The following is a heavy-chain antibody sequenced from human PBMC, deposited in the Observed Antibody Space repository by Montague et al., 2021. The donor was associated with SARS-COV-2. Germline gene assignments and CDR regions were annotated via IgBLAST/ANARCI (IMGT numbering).Heavy chain of an antibody. CDR1: GFSLSTSGMC. V-gene: IGHV2-70*11. CDR2: IDWDDDK. Sequence: VKPTQTLTLTCTFSGFSLSTSGMCVSWIRQPPGKALEWLARIDWDDDKYYNTSLKTRPTISKDTSKNQVVLTMTNMDPVDTATYYCARDYIAAAGIYYYYYGMDVWGQGTTVTVSS. J-gene: IGHJ6*02. CDR3: ARDYIAAAGIYYYYYGMDV. D-gene: IGHD6-13*01.